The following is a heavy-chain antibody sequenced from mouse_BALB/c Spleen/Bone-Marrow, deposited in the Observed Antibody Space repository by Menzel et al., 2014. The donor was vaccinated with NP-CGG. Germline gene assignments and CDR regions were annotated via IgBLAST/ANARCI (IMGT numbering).Heavy chain of an antibody. CDR1: GYTFTDYA. D-gene: IGHD2-5*01. J-gene: IGHJ4*01. CDR2: INTYFGDI. Sequence: VHLVESGAELVRPGVSVKISCKGSGYTFTDYAMHWVKQSRAESLEWIGVINTYFGDISYNQKFKGKATIAVDKTSRTVYMELARLTAEDSAIYYCARGYSNNYAMDYWGQGTSVTVSS. V-gene: IGHV1S137*01. CDR3: ARGYSNNYAMDY.